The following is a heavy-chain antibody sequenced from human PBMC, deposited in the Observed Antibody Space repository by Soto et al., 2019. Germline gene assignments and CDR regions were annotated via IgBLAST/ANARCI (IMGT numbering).Heavy chain of an antibody. J-gene: IGHJ4*02. CDR2: ISGGGVST. D-gene: IGHD3-16*01. CDR3: ASVSTFNDY. V-gene: IGHV3-23*01. CDR1: GLSFSSYA. Sequence: EVQLLESGGGLVQPGGSLRISCAASGLSFSSYAMTWVRQAPGKGLEWVSGISGGGVSTYYADSVKGRFTISRDNSKKTLYLEMNSLRAEDTAVYYFASVSTFNDYWGQGTLVTVSS.